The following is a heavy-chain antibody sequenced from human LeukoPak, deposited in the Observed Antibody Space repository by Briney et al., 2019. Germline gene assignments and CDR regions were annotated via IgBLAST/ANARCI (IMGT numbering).Heavy chain of an antibody. CDR2: LSGSGGST. Sequence: GGSLRLSCATSGFAFSHYAMSWVRQAPGKGLEWVSALSGSGGSTYYADSVKGRFTISRDNSKNTLYLQMNSLSAEDTAVYYCAKANGYYDCWGQGTLVAVSS. CDR3: AKANGYYDC. D-gene: IGHD3-22*01. CDR1: GFAFSHYA. J-gene: IGHJ4*02. V-gene: IGHV3-23*01.